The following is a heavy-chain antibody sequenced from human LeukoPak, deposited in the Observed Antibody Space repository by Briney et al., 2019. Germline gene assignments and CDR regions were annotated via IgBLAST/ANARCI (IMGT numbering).Heavy chain of an antibody. CDR1: GGSFSGYY. CDR3: ARGPARLLTGGDYYYYGMDV. D-gene: IGHD3-16*01. V-gene: IGHV4-34*01. J-gene: IGHJ6*02. CDR2: INHSGST. Sequence: SETLSLTCAVYGGSFSGYYRSWIRQPPGKGLEWIGEINHSGSTNYNPSLKSRVTISIDTSKNQFSLKLSSVTAADTAVYYCARGPARLLTGGDYYYYGMDVWGQGTTVTVSS.